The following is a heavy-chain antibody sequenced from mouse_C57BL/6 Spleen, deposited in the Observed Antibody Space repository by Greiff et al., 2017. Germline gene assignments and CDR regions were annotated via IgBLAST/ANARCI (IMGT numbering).Heavy chain of an antibody. J-gene: IGHJ1*03. V-gene: IGHV5-9*01. CDR1: GFTFSSYT. Sequence: EVKVVESGGGLVKPGGSLKLSCAASGFTFSSYTMSWVRQTPEKRLEWVATISGGGGNTYYPDSVKGRFTISRDNAKNTLYLQMSSLRSEDTALYYCARQAFHGHYWYFDVWGTGTTVTVSS. CDR3: ARQAFHGHYWYFDV. CDR2: ISGGGGNT. D-gene: IGHD1-1*02.